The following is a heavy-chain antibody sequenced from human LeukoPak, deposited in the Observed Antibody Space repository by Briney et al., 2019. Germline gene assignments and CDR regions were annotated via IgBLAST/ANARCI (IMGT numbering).Heavy chain of an antibody. Sequence: EASVKVSCKTSGGTLSRYAISWVRQAPGQGLEWMGEIIPIFGTANYAQRFQGRVTITADESTSTAYMELSSLRSEDMAVYYCARGRMVRGVIGYYFDYWGQGTLVTVSS. J-gene: IGHJ4*02. CDR3: ARGRMVRGVIGYYFDY. CDR2: IIPIFGTA. CDR1: GGTLSRYA. D-gene: IGHD3-10*01. V-gene: IGHV1-69*13.